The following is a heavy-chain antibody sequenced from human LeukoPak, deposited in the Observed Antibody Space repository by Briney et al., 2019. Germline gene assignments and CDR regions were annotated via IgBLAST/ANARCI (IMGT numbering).Heavy chain of an antibody. J-gene: IGHJ4*02. D-gene: IGHD4-17*01. CDR1: GGFISSSSYY. Sequence: KSSETLSLTCTVSGGFISSSSYYWGWIRQPPGKGLEWIGSIYYSGSTYYNPSLKSRVTISVDTSKNQFSLKLSSVTAADTAVYYCARVPTVTFFDYWGQGTLVTVSS. V-gene: IGHV4-39*07. CDR2: IYYSGST. CDR3: ARVPTVTFFDY.